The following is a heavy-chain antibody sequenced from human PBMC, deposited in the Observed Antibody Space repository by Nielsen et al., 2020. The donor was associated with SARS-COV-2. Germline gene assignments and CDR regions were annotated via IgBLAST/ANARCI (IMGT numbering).Heavy chain of an antibody. CDR2: ISSSGGST. D-gene: IGHD4-17*01. CDR1: GFTFSSYD. CDR3: ARDPPWGYGDYGEYGMDV. V-gene: IGHV3-23*01. J-gene: IGHJ6*02. Sequence: GGSLKLSCAASGFTFSSYDMSWVRQAPGKGLEWVSAISSSGGSTYYADSVKGRFTISRDNSKNTLYLQMNSLRAEDTAVYYCARDPPWGYGDYGEYGMDVWGQGTTVTVSS.